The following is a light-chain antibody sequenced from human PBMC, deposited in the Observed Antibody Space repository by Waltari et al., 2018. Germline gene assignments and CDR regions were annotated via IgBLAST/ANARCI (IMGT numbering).Light chain of an antibody. CDR1: SSDVGGYNY. CDR3: SSYTSSSTLDYV. V-gene: IGLV2-14*03. CDR2: DVS. J-gene: IGLJ1*01. Sequence: QSALTQPASVSGSPGQSITISCTGTSSDVGGYNYVSWYQQHPGKAPKLMIYDVSNRPSGVSNRFSGSNSGNTASLTISGLQAEDEADYYCSSYTSSSTLDYVFGTGTKVTVL.